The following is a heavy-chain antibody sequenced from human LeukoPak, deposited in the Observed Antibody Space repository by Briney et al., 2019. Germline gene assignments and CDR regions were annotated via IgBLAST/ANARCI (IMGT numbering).Heavy chain of an antibody. Sequence: GRFLRLSCAVSGVTVSTNYMGWVRQAPGKGLEWVSVIYADGGGGGTYYADSVKGRFTISRDNSRNTLYLQMSNLRADDTAMYYCSRDRSRGYSFTWGQGTLVTVS. CDR3: SRDRSRGYSFT. CDR2: IYADGGGGGT. D-gene: IGHD5-12*01. V-gene: IGHV3-53*01. CDR1: GVTVSTNY. J-gene: IGHJ5*02.